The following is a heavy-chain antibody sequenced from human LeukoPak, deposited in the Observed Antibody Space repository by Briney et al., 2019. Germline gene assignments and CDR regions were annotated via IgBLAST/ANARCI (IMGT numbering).Heavy chain of an antibody. CDR2: IKGIGPTT. CDR3: ARAGELRYMDV. Sequence: PGGSLRLSCAASGFTVSSNYMSWVRQAPGKGLEWVSTIKGIGPTTYYADSVKGRFTISRDNAKNSLFLQMSSLRADDTAIYYCARAGELRYMDVWGKGTAVTVSS. CDR1: GFTVSSNY. V-gene: IGHV3-11*04. D-gene: IGHD3-16*01. J-gene: IGHJ6*03.